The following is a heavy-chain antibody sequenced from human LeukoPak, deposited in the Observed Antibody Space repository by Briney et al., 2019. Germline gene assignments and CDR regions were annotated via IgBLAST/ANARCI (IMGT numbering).Heavy chain of an antibody. CDR1: GFSLSSFG. Sequence: GGSLRLSCGASGFSLSSFGMHWLRQAPGKGLEWVAIIWYDGSEKYYSDSVKGRFTISRDNSKNTLYLQMNSLRVEDTAVYYCAKDWGTTGTTGWLFDYWGQGTLVTVSS. D-gene: IGHD1-1*01. CDR3: AKDWGTTGTTGWLFDY. CDR2: IWYDGSEK. J-gene: IGHJ4*02. V-gene: IGHV3-33*06.